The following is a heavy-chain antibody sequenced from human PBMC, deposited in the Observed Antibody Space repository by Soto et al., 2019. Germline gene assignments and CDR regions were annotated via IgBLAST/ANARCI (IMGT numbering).Heavy chain of an antibody. CDR2: ISHDGSYK. CDR1: VCSFTTYV. V-gene: IGHV3-30*18. Sequence: GRSLRLSCASSVCSFTTYVMHCVRHAPGKWLKWVAVISHDGSYKYYGDAVKGRFTISRDTSKNAVYLEMNSLRPEDTAVYYCAKGLLAIVGTTLPTDAFNSLGQGTMVILS. CDR3: AKGLLAIVGTTLPTDAFNS. J-gene: IGHJ3*02. D-gene: IGHD1-26*01.